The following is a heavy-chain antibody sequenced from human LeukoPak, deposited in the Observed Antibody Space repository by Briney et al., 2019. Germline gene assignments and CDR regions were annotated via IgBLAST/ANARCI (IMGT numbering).Heavy chain of an antibody. V-gene: IGHV4-61*01. D-gene: IGHD6-13*01. Sequence: PSETLSLTCTVSGGSVSSGSYYWSWIRQPPGKGLEWIGYIYYSGSTNYNPSLKSRVTISVDTSKNQFSLKLSSVTAADTAVYYCATIAAAGKDYWGQGTLVTVSS. J-gene: IGHJ4*02. CDR2: IYYSGST. CDR3: ATIAAAGKDY. CDR1: GGSVSSGSYY.